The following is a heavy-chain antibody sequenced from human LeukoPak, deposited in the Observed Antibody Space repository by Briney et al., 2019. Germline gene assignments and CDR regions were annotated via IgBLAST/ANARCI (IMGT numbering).Heavy chain of an antibody. CDR3: ARQLYYYGSGSPYYFDY. V-gene: IGHV4-39*01. Sequence: PSETLSLTCTVSGGSISSSSYYWGWLRQPPGKGLEWVGSIYYSGSTYYNPSLKSRVTISVDTSKNQFSLKLSSVTAADTAVYYCARQLYYYGSGSPYYFDYWGQGTLVTVSS. D-gene: IGHD3-10*01. J-gene: IGHJ4*02. CDR2: IYYSGST. CDR1: GGSISSSSYY.